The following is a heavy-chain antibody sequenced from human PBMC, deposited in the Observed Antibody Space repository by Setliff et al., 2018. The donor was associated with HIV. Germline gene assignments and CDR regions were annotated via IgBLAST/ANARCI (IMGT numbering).Heavy chain of an antibody. D-gene: IGHD6-19*01. J-gene: IGHJ4*02. CDR1: GGSISTYY. Sequence: PSETLSLTCTVSGGSISTYYWSWIRQPPGKGLEWIGYIYTSGSTNYNPSLKTRVTISVDTSKNQFSLKVNSVTAADTAVYYCARSPRIGVAGEFEYWGQGTLVTVSS. V-gene: IGHV4-4*09. CDR2: IYTSGST. CDR3: ARSPRIGVAGEFEY.